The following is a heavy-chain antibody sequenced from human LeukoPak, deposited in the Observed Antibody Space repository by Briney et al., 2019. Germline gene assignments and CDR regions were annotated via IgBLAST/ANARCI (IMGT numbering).Heavy chain of an antibody. CDR2: IKSKTDGGTT. CDR3: TTDVSTYYYYGMDV. CDR1: GFTFGNAW. D-gene: IGHD2/OR15-2a*01. J-gene: IGHJ6*02. Sequence: PGGSLRLSCAASGFTFGNAWMSWVRQAPGKGLEWVGRIKSKTDGGTTDYAVPVKGRFTISRDDSKNTLYLQMNSLKTEDTAVYYCTTDVSTYYYYGMDVWGQGTTVTVSS. V-gene: IGHV3-15*01.